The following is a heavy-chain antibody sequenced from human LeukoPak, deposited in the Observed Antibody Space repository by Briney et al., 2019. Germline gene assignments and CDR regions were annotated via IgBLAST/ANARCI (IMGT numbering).Heavy chain of an antibody. CDR3: ASNGLWFGELMDY. V-gene: IGHV4-30-4*01. Sequence: PSQNLSLTCTVSGGSISSGDYYWSWIRQPPGKGLEWIGYIYYSGSTHYNPSLKSRVTISVDTSKNQFSLKLSSVTTADTAVYYCASNGLWFGELMDYWGQGTLVTVSS. CDR2: IYYSGST. J-gene: IGHJ4*02. D-gene: IGHD3-10*01. CDR1: GGSISSGDYY.